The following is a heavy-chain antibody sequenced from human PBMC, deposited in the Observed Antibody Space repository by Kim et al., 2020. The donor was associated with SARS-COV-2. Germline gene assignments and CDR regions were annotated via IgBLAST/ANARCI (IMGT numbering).Heavy chain of an antibody. V-gene: IGHV4-39*01. CDR3: ARRGSGSYYPYYYGMDV. Sequence: SETLSLTCTVSGGSISSSSYYWGWIRQPPGKGLEWIGSIYYSGSTYYNPSLKSRVTISVDTSKNQFSLKLSSVTAADTAVYYCARRGSGSYYPYYYGMDVWGQGTTVTVSS. CDR1: GGSISSSSYY. J-gene: IGHJ6*02. CDR2: IYYSGST. D-gene: IGHD1-26*01.